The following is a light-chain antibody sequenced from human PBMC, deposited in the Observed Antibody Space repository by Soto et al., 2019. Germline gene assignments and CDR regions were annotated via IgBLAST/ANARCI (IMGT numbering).Light chain of an antibody. J-gene: IGKJ1*01. Sequence: DIQMTQSPSSLSASIGDRVTITCRASQGISTYLNWYQQKPGKAPKLLINGASSLQSGVPSRFSGSGSGTDFTLTISSLQPEDFATYYCQQSYSPWTFGQGTKVEIK. CDR1: QGISTY. V-gene: IGKV1-39*01. CDR2: GAS. CDR3: QQSYSPWT.